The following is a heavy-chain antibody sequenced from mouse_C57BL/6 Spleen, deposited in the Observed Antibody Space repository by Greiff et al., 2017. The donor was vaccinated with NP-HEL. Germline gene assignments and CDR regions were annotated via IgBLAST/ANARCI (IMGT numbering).Heavy chain of an antibody. CDR2: INPSNGGT. Sequence: QVQLQQPGTELVKPGASVKLSCKASGYTFTSYWMHWVKQRPGQGLEWIGNINPSNGGTNYNEKFKSKATLTVDKSSSTAYMQLSSLTSEDSAVYYCARYSSYYYGSSYYYAMDYWGQGTSVTVSS. V-gene: IGHV1-53*01. D-gene: IGHD1-1*01. CDR1: GYTFTSYW. J-gene: IGHJ4*01. CDR3: ARYSSYYYGSSYYYAMDY.